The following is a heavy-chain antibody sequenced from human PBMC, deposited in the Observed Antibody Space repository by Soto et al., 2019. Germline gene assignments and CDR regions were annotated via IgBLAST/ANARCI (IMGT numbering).Heavy chain of an antibody. CDR1: GFTFRSYV. CDR2: TSDDGSNK. D-gene: IGHD2-8*01. V-gene: IGHV3-30*19. Sequence: QVQLVESGGGVVQPGTSLRVSCVGSGFTFRSYVIHWVRQAPGKGLEWVALTSDDGSNKYYGDPVRGRFTISRDNSRNTVELQMDSLRVEATALYYCARWGTTGGLYVWGQGTLVSVSS. CDR3: ARWGTTGGLYV. J-gene: IGHJ1*01.